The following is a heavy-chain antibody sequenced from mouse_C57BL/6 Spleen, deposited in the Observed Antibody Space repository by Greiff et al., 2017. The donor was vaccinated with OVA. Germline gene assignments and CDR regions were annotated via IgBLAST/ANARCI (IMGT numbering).Heavy chain of an antibody. CDR2: IDPEDGDT. CDR3: TTCSYGSSYYFDY. D-gene: IGHD1-1*01. Sequence: VQLQQSGAELVRPGASVKLSCTASGFNIKDYYMHWVKQRPEQGLEWIGRIDPEDGDTEYAPKFQGKATMTADTSSNTAYLQLSSLTSEDTAVYYCTTCSYGSSYYFDYWGQGTTLTVSS. J-gene: IGHJ2*01. V-gene: IGHV14-1*01. CDR1: GFNIKDYY.